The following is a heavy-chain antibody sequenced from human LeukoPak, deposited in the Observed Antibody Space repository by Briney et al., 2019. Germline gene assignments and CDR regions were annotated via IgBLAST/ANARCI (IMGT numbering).Heavy chain of an antibody. CDR2: INHSGST. CDR1: GGSFSGYY. J-gene: IGHJ6*03. D-gene: IGHD3-10*01. CDR3: ARDYYGSGSYVFYYYYMDV. Sequence: SETLSLTCAVYGGSFSGYYWSWIRQPPGKGLEWIGEINHSGSTNYNPSLKSRVTISVDTSKNQFSLKLSSVTAADTAVYYCARDYYGSGSYVFYYYYMDVWGKGTTVTVSS. V-gene: IGHV4-34*01.